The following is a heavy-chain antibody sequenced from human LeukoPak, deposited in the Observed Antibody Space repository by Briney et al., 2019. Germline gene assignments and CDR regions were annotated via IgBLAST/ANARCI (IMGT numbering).Heavy chain of an antibody. D-gene: IGHD3-10*01. V-gene: IGHV3-21*01. J-gene: IGHJ4*02. CDR2: ISSSSSYI. CDR1: GFTFSSYS. CDR3: ASAVYYGSGSRDY. Sequence: GGSLRLSCAASGFTFSSYSMNWVRQAPGKGLEWVSSISSSSSYIYYADSVKGRFTISRDDAKNSLYLQMNSLRAEDTAVYYCASAVYYGSGSRDYWGQGTLVTVSS.